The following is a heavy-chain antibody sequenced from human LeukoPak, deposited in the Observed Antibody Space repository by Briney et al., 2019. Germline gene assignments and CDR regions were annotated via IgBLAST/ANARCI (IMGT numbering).Heavy chain of an antibody. CDR2: SRNKANGYTT. V-gene: IGHV3-72*01. J-gene: IGHJ3*02. Sequence: GGSLRLSCAVSGFTFSDHYMDWARQAPGKGLEWVARSRNKANGYTTVYAASVEGRFTISRHESKNSLYLQMNSLMIEDTAVYYCVRGFNSFDIWGRGTVVTVSS. CDR1: GFTFSDHY. CDR3: VRGFNSFDI.